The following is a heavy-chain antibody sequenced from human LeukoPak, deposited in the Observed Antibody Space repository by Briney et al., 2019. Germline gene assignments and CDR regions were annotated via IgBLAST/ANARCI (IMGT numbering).Heavy chain of an antibody. CDR2: IKQDGGEK. V-gene: IGHV3-7*01. CDR3: AKDQRHNWFDP. Sequence: PGGSLRLSCAASGFTFSNYYMSWVRQAPGKGQEWVANIKQDGGEKYYLDSVKGRFTISRDNAKNSLYLQMNSLRAEDTAVYYCAKDQRHNWFDPWGQGTLVTVSS. J-gene: IGHJ5*02. CDR1: GFTFSNYY.